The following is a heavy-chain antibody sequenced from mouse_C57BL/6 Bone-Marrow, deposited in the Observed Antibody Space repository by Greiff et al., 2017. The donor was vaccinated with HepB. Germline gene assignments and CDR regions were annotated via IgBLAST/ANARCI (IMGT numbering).Heavy chain of an antibody. CDR2: ISYDGSN. Sequence: EVQLQQSGPGLVKPSQSLSLTCSVTGYSITSGYYWNWIRQFPGNKLEWMGYISYDGSNNYNPSLKNRISITRDTSKNQFFLKLNSVTTEDTATYYCESIYYDYERVPYWGQGTLVTVSA. J-gene: IGHJ3*01. V-gene: IGHV3-6*01. D-gene: IGHD2-4*01. CDR3: ESIYYDYERVPY. CDR1: GYSITSGYY.